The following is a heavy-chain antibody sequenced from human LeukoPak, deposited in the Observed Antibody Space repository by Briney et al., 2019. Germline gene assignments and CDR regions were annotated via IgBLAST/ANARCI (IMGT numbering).Heavy chain of an antibody. CDR1: GYTFTSYY. CDR2: INPSGGST. Sequence: ASVKVSCKASGYTFTSYYMHWVRQAPGQGLEWMGIINPSGGSTSYAQKFQGRVTMTRDMSTSTVYMELSSLRSEDTAVYYCARDSIATMVRGPFMDAWGKGTTVTVSS. D-gene: IGHD3-10*01. V-gene: IGHV1-46*01. J-gene: IGHJ6*04. CDR3: ARDSIATMVRGPFMDA.